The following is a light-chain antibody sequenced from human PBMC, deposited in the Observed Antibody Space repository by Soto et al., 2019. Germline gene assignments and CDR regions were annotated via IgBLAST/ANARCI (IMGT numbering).Light chain of an antibody. CDR2: GVS. CDR1: QSIRNSF. J-gene: IGKJ4*01. Sequence: EIVLTQSPGTLSLSPGDRATLSCRASQSIRNSFLAWYQQKPGQAPRLLIYGVSSRATGIPDRFSGSGSGTDFTLTISRLEPEDFAVYYCQQYGNSPLTFGGGTKVEIK. CDR3: QQYGNSPLT. V-gene: IGKV3-20*01.